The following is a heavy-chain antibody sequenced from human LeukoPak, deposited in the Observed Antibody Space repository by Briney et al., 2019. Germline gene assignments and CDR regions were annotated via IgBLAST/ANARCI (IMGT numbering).Heavy chain of an antibody. CDR3: TRQVVVAAAAWDY. D-gene: IGHD2-15*01. V-gene: IGHV2-70*01. CDR2: ICWDDNK. CDR1: GFSLSTSGMC. Sequence: SGPTLVNPTQTLTLTCTFSGFSLSTSGMCLSWIRQPPGKALEWLAHICWDDNKYYSTSLKTRLTISKDTSKNQVVLTMTNMDPVDTATYYCTRQVVVAAAAWDYWGQGTLVTVSS. J-gene: IGHJ4*02.